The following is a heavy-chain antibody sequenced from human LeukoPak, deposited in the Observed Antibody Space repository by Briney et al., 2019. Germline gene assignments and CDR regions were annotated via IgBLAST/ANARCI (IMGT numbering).Heavy chain of an antibody. J-gene: IGHJ4*02. CDR3: ASNPTIWFGGVFDY. Sequence: PSETLSLTCTVSGGSISSSSYYWGWIRQPPGKGLEWIGSIYYSGSTYYNPSLKSRVTISVDTSKNQFSLKLSSVTAADTAVYYCASNPTIWFGGVFDYWGQGTLVTVSS. CDR1: GGSISSSSYY. CDR2: IYYSGST. D-gene: IGHD3-10*01. V-gene: IGHV4-39*01.